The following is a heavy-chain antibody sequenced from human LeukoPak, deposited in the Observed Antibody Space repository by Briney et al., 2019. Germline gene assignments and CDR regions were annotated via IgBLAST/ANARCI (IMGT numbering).Heavy chain of an antibody. CDR3: ARRDFRYCSSTSCHNPSYYFDY. CDR2: INHSGST. V-gene: IGHV4-34*01. D-gene: IGHD2-2*01. J-gene: IGHJ4*02. CDR1: GGSFSGYY. Sequence: RASETLSLTCAVYGGSFSGYYWSWIRQPPGKGLEWIGEINHSGSTNYNPSLKSRVTISVDTSKNQFSLKLSSVTAADTAVYYCARRDFRYCSSTSCHNPSYYFDYWGQGTLVTVSS.